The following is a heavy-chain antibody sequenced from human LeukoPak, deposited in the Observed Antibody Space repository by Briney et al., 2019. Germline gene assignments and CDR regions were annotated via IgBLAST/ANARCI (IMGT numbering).Heavy chain of an antibody. V-gene: IGHV3-23*01. CDR3: AKGTLDIVVVPAAPKVYYFDY. J-gene: IGHJ4*02. Sequence: HPGGSLRLSCAASGFTFSSYAMSWVRQAPGKGLEWVSAISGSGGSTYYADSVKGRFTISRDNSKNTLYLQMNSLRAEDTAVYYFAKGTLDIVVVPAAPKVYYFDYWGQGTLVTVSS. CDR2: ISGSGGST. CDR1: GFTFSSYA. D-gene: IGHD2-2*01.